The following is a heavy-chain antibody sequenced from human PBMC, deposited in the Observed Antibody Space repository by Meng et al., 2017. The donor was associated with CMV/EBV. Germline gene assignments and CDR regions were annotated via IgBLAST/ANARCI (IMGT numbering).Heavy chain of an antibody. J-gene: IGHJ6*02. V-gene: IGHV4-39*07. D-gene: IGHD3-3*01. CDR3: ARDGYYDFWSGYYTPSYYYGMDV. Sequence: GSLRLSCTVSGGSISSSSYYWGWIRQPPGKGLEWIGSIYYSGSTYYNPSLKSRVTISVDTSKNQFSLKLSSVTAADTAVYYCARDGYYDFWSGYYTPSYYYGMDVWGQGTTVTVSS. CDR2: IYYSGST. CDR1: GGSISSSSYY.